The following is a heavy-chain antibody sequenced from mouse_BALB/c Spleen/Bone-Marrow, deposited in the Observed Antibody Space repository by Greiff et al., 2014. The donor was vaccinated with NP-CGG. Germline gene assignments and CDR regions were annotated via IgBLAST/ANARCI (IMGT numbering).Heavy chain of an antibody. CDR3: ASYYYGSSSFAY. J-gene: IGHJ3*01. CDR2: IDPANGNT. Sequence: EVQPQQSGAELVKPGASVKLSCTASGFNIKDTYMHWVKQRPEQGLEWIGRIDPANGNTKYDPKFQGKATITADTSSNTAYLQLSSLTSEDTAVYYCASYYYGSSSFAYWGQGTLVTVSA. CDR1: GFNIKDTY. D-gene: IGHD1-1*01. V-gene: IGHV14-3*02.